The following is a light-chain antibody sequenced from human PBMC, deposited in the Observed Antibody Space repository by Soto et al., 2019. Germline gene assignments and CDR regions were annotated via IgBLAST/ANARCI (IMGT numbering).Light chain of an antibody. J-gene: IGLJ3*02. V-gene: IGLV1-47*01. CDR1: SSNVGSND. Sequence: QSVLTQPPSTSGTPGQRVTIYCSGSSSNVGSNDVYWYQHVPGAAPNLLIYRNNRRPSGVPDRFSGSKSGSAVSLAISGLRSEDEADYYCALWDDTLSGPVFGGGTKLTVL. CDR3: ALWDDTLSGPV. CDR2: RNN.